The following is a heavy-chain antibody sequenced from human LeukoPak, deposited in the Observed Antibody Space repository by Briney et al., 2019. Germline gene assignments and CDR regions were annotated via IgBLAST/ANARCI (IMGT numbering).Heavy chain of an antibody. Sequence: GGSLRLSCAASGFTFSSYWMSWVRQAPGKGLEWVSYISSSGSTIYYADSMKGRFTISRDNAKNSLYLQMNSLRAEDTAVYYCAELGITMIGGVWGKGTTVTISS. CDR3: AELGITMIGGV. CDR2: ISSSGSTI. CDR1: GFTFSSYW. J-gene: IGHJ6*04. V-gene: IGHV3-48*04. D-gene: IGHD3-10*02.